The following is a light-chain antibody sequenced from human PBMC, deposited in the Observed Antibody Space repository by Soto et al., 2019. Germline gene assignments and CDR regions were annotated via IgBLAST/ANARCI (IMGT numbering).Light chain of an antibody. V-gene: IGKV1-5*01. CDR2: DAS. CDR1: QSISSW. Sequence: DIQMTQSPSTLSASVGDRVTITCRASQSISSWLAWYQQKPGKAPKLLIYDASSLESGVPSRFSGSGSGTEFTLTISSLQPDDFATYYCQQHNSYAWTFGQGTKLEIK. CDR3: QQHNSYAWT. J-gene: IGKJ2*02.